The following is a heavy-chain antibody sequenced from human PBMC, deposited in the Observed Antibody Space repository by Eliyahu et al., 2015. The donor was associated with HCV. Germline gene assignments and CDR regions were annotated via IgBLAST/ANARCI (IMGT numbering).Heavy chain of an antibody. J-gene: IGHJ4*02. V-gene: IGHV3-7*01. CDR2: INQDESEK. CDR1: GFIFSTYW. D-gene: IGHD2-8*01. CDR3: ATTNSLSWFHY. Sequence: EVQLVESGGGLVXPGGSXXLSCSAXGFIFSTYWMSWVRQAPGKGLGWVANINQDESEKYYVDSVKGRFTISRDNAKKSLYLQMNSLRAEDTAVYFCATTNSLSWFHYWGQGTLVTVSS.